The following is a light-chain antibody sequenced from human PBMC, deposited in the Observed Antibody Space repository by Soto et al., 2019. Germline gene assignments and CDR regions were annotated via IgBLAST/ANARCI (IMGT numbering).Light chain of an antibody. J-gene: IGLJ2*01. CDR2: DVS. V-gene: IGLV2-14*03. Sequence: QSALTQPASVSGSPGKSITISCTGTSSDVGAFNYVSWYQHHPGKAPKLLIYDVSARPSGVSNRLSGSKSGNTASLTISGLQAEDEADYYCTSSTSSNTLIFGGGTKLTVL. CDR1: SSDVGAFNY. CDR3: TSSTSSNTLI.